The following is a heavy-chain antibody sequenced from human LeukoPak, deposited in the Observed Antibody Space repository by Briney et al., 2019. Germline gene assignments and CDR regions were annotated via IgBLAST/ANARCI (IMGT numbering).Heavy chain of an antibody. CDR2: MYYSGST. J-gene: IGHJ3*01. CDR3: ARRRLGDAFDV. CDR1: GGSISSSSYY. V-gene: IGHV4-39*01. Sequence: PSETLSLTCTVSGGSISSSSYYWGWIRQPPGKGLEWIGSMYYSGSTYYNPSLKSRVTISVDTSKNQFSLRLSSVTAADTAMYYCARRRLGDAFDVWGQGTMATVSS. D-gene: IGHD3-16*01.